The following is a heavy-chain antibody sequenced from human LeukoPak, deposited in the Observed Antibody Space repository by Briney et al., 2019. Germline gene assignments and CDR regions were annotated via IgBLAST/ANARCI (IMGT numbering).Heavy chain of an antibody. CDR2: IKQDGSEK. CDR3: ARARNYYDSSGYLD. CDR1: GFTFSSYW. Sequence: GSLRLSCAASGFTFSSYWMSWVRQAPGKGLEWVANIKQDGSEKYYVDSVKGRFTISRDNAKNSLYLQMNSLRAEDTAVYYCARARNYYDSSGYLDWGQGTLVTVSS. J-gene: IGHJ4*02. V-gene: IGHV3-7*03. D-gene: IGHD3-22*01.